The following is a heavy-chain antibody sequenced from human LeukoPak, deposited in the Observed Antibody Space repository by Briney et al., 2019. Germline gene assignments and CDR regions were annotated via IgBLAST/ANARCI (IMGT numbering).Heavy chain of an antibody. D-gene: IGHD5-18*01. J-gene: IGHJ4*02. CDR3: ARVNGYSYGSLDDY. V-gene: IGHV1-8*01. Sequence: EASVKVSCKASGYTFTSYDINWVRQATGQGLEWMGWMNPNSGNTGYAQKFQGRVTMTRNTSISTAYMELSGLRSEDTAVYYCARVNGYSYGSLDDYWGQGTLVTVSS. CDR1: GYTFTSYD. CDR2: MNPNSGNT.